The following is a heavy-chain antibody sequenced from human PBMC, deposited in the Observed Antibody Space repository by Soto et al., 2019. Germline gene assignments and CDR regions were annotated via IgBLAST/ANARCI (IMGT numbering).Heavy chain of an antibody. V-gene: IGHV2-26*01. Sequence: SGPTLVNPTETLTLTCTVSGFSLSNARMGVSWIRQPPGKALEWLAHIFSNDEKSYSTSLKSRLTISKDTSKSQVVLTMTNMDPVDTATYYCARISGNYDFWSGYYKVWFDPWGQGTLVTVSS. D-gene: IGHD3-3*01. CDR3: ARISGNYDFWSGYYKVWFDP. CDR2: IFSNDEK. CDR1: GFSLSNARMG. J-gene: IGHJ5*02.